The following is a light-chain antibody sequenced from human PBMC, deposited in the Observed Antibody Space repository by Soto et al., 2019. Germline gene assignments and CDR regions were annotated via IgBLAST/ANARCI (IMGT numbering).Light chain of an antibody. Sequence: QSALTQPASVSGSPGQSITISCTGTSSDAGSYNLVSWYQQHPGKAPKLMIYEGSKRPSGVSNRFSGSKSGNTASLTISGLQAEDEADYYCCSYAGSRTGVFGGGTKVTVL. CDR1: SSDAGSYNL. J-gene: IGLJ3*02. CDR2: EGS. V-gene: IGLV2-23*01. CDR3: CSYAGSRTGV.